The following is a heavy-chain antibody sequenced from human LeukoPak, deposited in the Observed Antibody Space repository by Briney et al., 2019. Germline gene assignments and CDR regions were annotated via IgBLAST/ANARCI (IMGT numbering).Heavy chain of an antibody. CDR2: MYYRGNT. Sequence: SETLSLTCTVSGGSISTITYYWGWIRQPPGKGLEWVGHMYYRGNTFYNPSLKSRVTISVDTSKNQFSLKLSSVTAADTAVYYCARFRHYYDSSGTYALFDYWGQGTLVTVSS. V-gene: IGHV4-39*07. D-gene: IGHD3-22*01. CDR3: ARFRHYYDSSGTYALFDY. CDR1: GGSISTITYY. J-gene: IGHJ4*02.